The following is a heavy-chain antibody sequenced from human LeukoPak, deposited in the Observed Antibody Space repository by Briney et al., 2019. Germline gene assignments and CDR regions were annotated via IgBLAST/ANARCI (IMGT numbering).Heavy chain of an antibody. J-gene: IGHJ4*02. CDR3: ARVVDHDYGDYYLDY. D-gene: IGHD4-17*01. V-gene: IGHV3-48*01. CDR2: ISSSSRTI. Sequence: PGGSLRLSCAASGFTFSSYRMNWVRQAPGKGLEWVSYISSSSRTIYYADSVKGRFTISRDNAKNSLYLQMNSLRAEDTAVYYCARVVDHDYGDYYLDYWGQGTLVTVSS. CDR1: GFTFSSYR.